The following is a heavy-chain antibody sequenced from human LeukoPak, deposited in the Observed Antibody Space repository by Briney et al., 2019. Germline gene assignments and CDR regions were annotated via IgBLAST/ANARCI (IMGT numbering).Heavy chain of an antibody. Sequence: GGSLRLSCAASGFTFSSYVISWVRQAPGKGLEWVSAISGSGGSTYYADPVKGRFTISRDNSKNTLYLQMNSLRAEDTAVYYCAKDTCSGGSCYSNWFDPWGQGTLVTVSS. CDR1: GFTFSSYV. CDR2: ISGSGGST. J-gene: IGHJ5*02. V-gene: IGHV3-23*01. D-gene: IGHD2-15*01. CDR3: AKDTCSGGSCYSNWFDP.